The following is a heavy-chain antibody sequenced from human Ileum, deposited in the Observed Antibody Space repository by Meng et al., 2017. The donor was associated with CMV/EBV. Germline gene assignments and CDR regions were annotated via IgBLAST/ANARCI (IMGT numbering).Heavy chain of an antibody. J-gene: IGHJ4*02. V-gene: IGHV3-74*01. Sequence: GRPVESGGGLVQPGGSLRLSCAASGFTFSSYWMHWVRQAPGKGLVWVSAVSLDGRGTSYADSVRGRFTISRDNAKNTLYLQMNSLKTEDTAVYYCTAGLGYSDCDYWGQGTLVTVSS. D-gene: IGHD5-12*01. CDR3: TAGLGYSDCDY. CDR1: GFTFSSYW. CDR2: VSLDGRGT.